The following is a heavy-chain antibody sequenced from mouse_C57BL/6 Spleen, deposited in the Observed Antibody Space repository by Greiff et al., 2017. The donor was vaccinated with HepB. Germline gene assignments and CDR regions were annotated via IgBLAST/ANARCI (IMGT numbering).Heavy chain of an antibody. CDR2: INPNYGTT. D-gene: IGHD4-1*01. J-gene: IGHJ3*01. CDR3: AREEKLGRAWFAY. V-gene: IGHV1-39*01. Sequence: EVQLQESGPELVKPGASVKISCKASGYSFTDYNMNWVKQSNGKSLEWIGVINPNYGTTSYNQKFKGKATSTVDQSSSTAYMQLNSLTSEDSAVYYCAREEKLGRAWFAYWGQGTLVTVSA. CDR1: GYSFTDYN.